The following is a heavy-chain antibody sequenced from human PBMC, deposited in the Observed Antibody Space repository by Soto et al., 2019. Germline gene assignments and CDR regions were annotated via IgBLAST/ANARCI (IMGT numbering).Heavy chain of an antibody. J-gene: IGHJ4*02. D-gene: IGHD6-19*01. V-gene: IGHV1-2*04. CDR3: ARVGSSGGYGY. CDR1: GYTFTGYD. CDR2: INPNSGGT. Sequence: GASVKVSCKASGYTFTGYDMHWVRQAPGQGLEWMGWINPNSGGTNYAQKFQGWVTMTRDTSISTAYMELSGLRSDDTAVYYCARVGSSGGYGYWGQGTLVTVSS.